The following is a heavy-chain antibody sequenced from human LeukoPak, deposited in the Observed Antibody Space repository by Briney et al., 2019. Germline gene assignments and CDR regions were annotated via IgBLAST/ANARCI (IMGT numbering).Heavy chain of an antibody. CDR2: VFHSGST. CDR3: ARVGYCSSTSCYELDY. V-gene: IGHV4-4*02. Sequence: NSAGTLSLTCAVSGGSISNGHWWSWVRQPPGRGLQWIGEVFHSGSTNYNPSLKSRVTISVDNSKNQFSLTLTSVTAADTAVYYCARVGYCSSTSCYELDYWGQGTLVTVSS. CDR1: GGSISNGHW. D-gene: IGHD2-2*01. J-gene: IGHJ4*02.